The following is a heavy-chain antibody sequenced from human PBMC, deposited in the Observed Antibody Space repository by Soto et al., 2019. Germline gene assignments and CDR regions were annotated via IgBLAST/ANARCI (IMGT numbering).Heavy chain of an antibody. CDR2: LSGNSGTT. D-gene: IGHD3-3*01. CDR3: AKGSKLTIFSANDF. V-gene: IGHV3-23*01. CDR1: GFTFSSYA. J-gene: IGHJ4*01. Sequence: EVQLLESGGGLVQPGGSLRLSCAASGFTFSSYAMTWVRQAPGKGLEWVSALSGNSGTTYSADSVKGRFTISRDNSRNTLYLQMSSLRDQDTALYYCAKGSKLTIFSANDFWGHGTLVTVSS.